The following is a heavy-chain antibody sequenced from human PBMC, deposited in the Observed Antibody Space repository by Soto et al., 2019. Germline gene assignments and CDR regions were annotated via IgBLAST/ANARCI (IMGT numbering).Heavy chain of an antibody. CDR3: ASLRNKIGPYYYYYYYMDV. CDR2: FDPEDGET. Sequence: NPGGSLRLSCAASGFTFSSYGMHWVRQAPGKGLEWMGGFDPEDGETIYAQKFQGRVTMTEDTSTDTAYMELSSLRSEDTAVYYCASLRNKIGPYYYYYYYMDVWGKGTTVTVSS. CDR1: GFTFSSYG. V-gene: IGHV1-24*01. J-gene: IGHJ6*03.